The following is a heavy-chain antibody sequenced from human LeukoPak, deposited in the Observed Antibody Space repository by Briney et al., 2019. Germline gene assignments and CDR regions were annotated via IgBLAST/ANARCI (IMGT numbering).Heavy chain of an antibody. CDR2: IYYTGST. J-gene: IGHJ2*01. D-gene: IGHD2-8*02. Sequence: ASETLSLTCTVAGGSISTSSYYWGWIRQPPGKGLEWIGSIYYTGSTYYSPSLKSRVTISKDPSKNQFSLRLTSVTAADTAVYYCVRPGYWYIDIWGRGTLVSVSS. CDR1: GGSISTSSYY. V-gene: IGHV4-39*01. CDR3: VRPGYWYIDI.